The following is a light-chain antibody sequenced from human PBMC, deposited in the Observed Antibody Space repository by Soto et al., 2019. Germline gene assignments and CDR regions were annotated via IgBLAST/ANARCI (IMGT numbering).Light chain of an antibody. CDR2: DVT. CDR3: TSYTSSSTTV. Sequence: QSALTQPASVSGSPGQSITISCTGTSSDVGGYNSVSWYRQYPGKAPKLIIFDVTDRPSGISTRFSGSKSGNTASLTISGRQAEDEAVFYCTSYTSSSTTVFGTGTKLTVL. CDR1: SSDVGGYNS. V-gene: IGLV2-14*01. J-gene: IGLJ1*01.